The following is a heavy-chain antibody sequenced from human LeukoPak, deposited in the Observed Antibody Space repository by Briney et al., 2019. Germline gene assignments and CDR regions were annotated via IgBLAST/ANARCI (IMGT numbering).Heavy chain of an antibody. D-gene: IGHD5-18*01. V-gene: IGHV3-21*01. CDR3: ARGIVGIQLWLHGFDY. J-gene: IGHJ4*02. CDR1: GFTFSSYS. Sequence: GGSLRLSCAASGFTFSSYSMNWVRQAPGKGLEWVSSISSSSSYIYYADSVKGRFTISRDNAKNSLYLQMNSLRAEDTAVYYCARGIVGIQLWLHGFDYWGQGALVTVSS. CDR2: ISSSSSYI.